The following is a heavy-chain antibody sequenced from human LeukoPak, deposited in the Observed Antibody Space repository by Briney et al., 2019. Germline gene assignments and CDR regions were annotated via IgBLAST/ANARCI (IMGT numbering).Heavy chain of an antibody. D-gene: IGHD6-6*01. CDR1: GFTFSSYA. CDR3: ARGEYSSSSAYVQH. V-gene: IGHV3-23*01. J-gene: IGHJ1*01. Sequence: GGSLRLSCAASGFTFSSYAMSWVRQAPGKGLEWVSAISGSGGSTYYADSVKGRFTISRDNSKNTLYLQMNSLRAEDTAVYYCARGEYSSSSAYVQHWGQGTLVTVSS. CDR2: ISGSGGST.